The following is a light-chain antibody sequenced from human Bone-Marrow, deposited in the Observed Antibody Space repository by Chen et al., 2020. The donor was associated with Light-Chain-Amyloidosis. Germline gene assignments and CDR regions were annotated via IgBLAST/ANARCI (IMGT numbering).Light chain of an antibody. J-gene: IGKJ4*01. CDR2: GSS. CDR3: QQYGTSPLT. V-gene: IGKV3-20*01. Sequence: EIVLPQPPGTLSLSPWEGANLNCRASKTISSNYLTCYQQKFGQAPRLLIYGSSSRATGIPDRFTGSGSGTDFTLTINRLEPEDFAMYFRQQYGTSPLTFGGGTKVEIK. CDR1: KTISSNY.